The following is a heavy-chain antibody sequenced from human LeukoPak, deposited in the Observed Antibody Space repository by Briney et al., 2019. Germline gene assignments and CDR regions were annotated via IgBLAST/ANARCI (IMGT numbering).Heavy chain of an antibody. J-gene: IGHJ6*03. V-gene: IGHV4-39*07. CDR3: ARGSRGGTYHYYYYMDV. CDR1: GASISSSSYY. D-gene: IGHD3-16*01. Sequence: SETLSLTCTVSGASISSSSYYWGWIRQPPGKGLEWIGSIYYSGSTYYNPSLKSRVTISVDTSKNQFSLRLSSVTAADTAVYYCARGSRGGTYHYYYYMDVWSKGTTVTVSS. CDR2: IYYSGST.